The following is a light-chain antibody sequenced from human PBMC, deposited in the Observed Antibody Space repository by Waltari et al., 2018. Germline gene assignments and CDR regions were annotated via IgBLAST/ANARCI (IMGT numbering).Light chain of an antibody. CDR2: DVN. Sequence: SALTQPDSVSGSPGPSITISCSGISSDSGGYEYVSWYQQHPGNAPKVIIYDVNNRPSGVSNRFSGSKSGSSASLTISGLQAEDEADYYCSSFTSSTTGIFGGGTKVTVL. V-gene: IGLV2-14*03. J-gene: IGLJ2*01. CDR1: SSDSGGYEY. CDR3: SSFTSSTTGI.